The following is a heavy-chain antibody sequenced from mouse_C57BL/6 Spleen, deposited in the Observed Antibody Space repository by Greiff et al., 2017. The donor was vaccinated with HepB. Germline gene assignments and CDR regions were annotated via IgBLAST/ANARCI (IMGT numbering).Heavy chain of an antibody. V-gene: IGHV5-4*01. CDR3: ARDPDSNGAAWFAY. CDR2: ISDGGSYT. CDR1: GFTFSSYA. J-gene: IGHJ3*01. D-gene: IGHD2-5*01. Sequence: EVQLVESGGGLVKPGGSLKLSCAASGFTFSSYAMSWVRQTPEKRLEWVATISDGGSYTYYPDNVKGRFTISRDNAKNNLYLQMSHLKSEDTAMYYCARDPDSNGAAWFAYWGQGTLVTVSA.